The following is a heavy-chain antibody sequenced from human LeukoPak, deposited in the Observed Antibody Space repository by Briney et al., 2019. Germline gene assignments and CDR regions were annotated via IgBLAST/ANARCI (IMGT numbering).Heavy chain of an antibody. Sequence: GASVKVSCKASGYTFTSYGISWVRQAPGQGLERVGWISLYNDDTNYAQKLQGRVTMTTDTSTSTAYMDLRNLRSDDTAVYYCARIAIGVNYFDYWGQGTLVTVSS. CDR3: ARIAIGVNYFDY. D-gene: IGHD6-13*01. CDR1: GYTFTSYG. J-gene: IGHJ4*02. CDR2: ISLYNDDT. V-gene: IGHV1-18*01.